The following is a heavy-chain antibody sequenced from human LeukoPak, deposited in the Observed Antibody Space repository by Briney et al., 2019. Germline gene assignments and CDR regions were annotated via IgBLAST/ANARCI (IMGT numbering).Heavy chain of an antibody. V-gene: IGHV3-15*01. CDR1: RFNFNDAW. CDR3: TAGLGKTDDDS. D-gene: IGHD4-11*01. Sequence: GGALRVSCEGSRFNFNDAWMSWIRQAPGKGLEWVGRVRTTAEGETTDYAAPVRGRFIISRDDSKNMVFLQMNRLETEDTAIYYCTAGLGKTDDDSWGQGTLVTASS. CDR2: VRTTAEGETT. J-gene: IGHJ4*02.